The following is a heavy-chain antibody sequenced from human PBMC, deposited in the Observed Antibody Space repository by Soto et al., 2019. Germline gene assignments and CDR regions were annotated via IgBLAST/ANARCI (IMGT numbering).Heavy chain of an antibody. J-gene: IGHJ4*02. CDR3: ARSGYYWHLDH. CDR2: ITGTSNDA. D-gene: IGHD3-22*01. CDR1: GFTFSDYY. V-gene: IGHV3-11*06. Sequence: QVHLVESGGGLVKPGGSLRLSCAVSGFTFSDYYMSWVRQAPGKGLEWVSYITGTSNDAHYADSVKGRFTISRDNAKNSLYLQMNSLRAEDTAVYYCARSGYYWHLDHWGQGTLVTVSS.